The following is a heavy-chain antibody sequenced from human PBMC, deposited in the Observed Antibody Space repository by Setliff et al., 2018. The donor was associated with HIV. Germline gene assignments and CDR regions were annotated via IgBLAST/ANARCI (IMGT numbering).Heavy chain of an antibody. CDR3: ALASIVSTARWNH. J-gene: IGHJ4*02. D-gene: IGHD1-26*01. CDR1: GYTFSGYY. Sequence: ASVKVSCKASGYTFSGYYLHWVRRAPGQGLEWMVWIKPNSGATNYAQSFQGRVTMTRDTSISTAYMDLSSLTSDDTAVYYCALASIVSTARWNHWGRGTTVTVSA. V-gene: IGHV1-2*02. CDR2: IKPNSGAT.